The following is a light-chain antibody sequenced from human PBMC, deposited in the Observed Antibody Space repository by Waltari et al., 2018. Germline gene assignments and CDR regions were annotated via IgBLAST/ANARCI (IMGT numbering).Light chain of an antibody. Sequence: EIVLTQSPGTLSLSPGESATLSCRASQSINSFYFAWYQQKPGQAPSLLIYDTSTRATGVPDRFTGSGSGTDFALTISRLEPEDFAVYYCQQYGNSRTFGQGTKVEIK. J-gene: IGKJ1*01. V-gene: IGKV3-20*01. CDR3: QQYGNSRT. CDR1: QSINSFY. CDR2: DTS.